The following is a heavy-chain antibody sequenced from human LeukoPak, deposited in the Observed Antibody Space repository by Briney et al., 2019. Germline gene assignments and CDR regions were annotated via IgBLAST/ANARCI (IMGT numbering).Heavy chain of an antibody. CDR2: ISSSGSTI. D-gene: IGHD3-3*01. CDR1: GFTFSDYY. CDR3: ARGDYDFWSGYYMATPFDY. J-gene: IGHJ4*02. Sequence: GGSLRLSCAASGFTFSDYYMSWIRQAPGKGLEWVSYISSSGSTIYYADSVKGRFTISRDSAKNSLYLQMNSLRAEDTAVYYCARGDYDFWSGYYMATPFDYWGQGTLVTVSS. V-gene: IGHV3-11*04.